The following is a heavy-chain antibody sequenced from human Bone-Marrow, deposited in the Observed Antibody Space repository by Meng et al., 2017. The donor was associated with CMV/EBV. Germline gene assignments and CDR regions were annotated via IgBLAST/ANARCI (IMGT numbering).Heavy chain of an antibody. CDR3: ARDRRWFGESLDY. D-gene: IGHD3-10*01. J-gene: IGHJ4*02. Sequence: SVKVSCKASGGTFSSYAISWVRQAPGQGLEWMGGIIPIFGTANYAQKFQGRVTITTDESTSTAYMELSSLRSDDTAVYYCARDRRWFGESLDYWGQGTLVTVAS. CDR2: IIPIFGTA. V-gene: IGHV1-69*05. CDR1: GGTFSSYA.